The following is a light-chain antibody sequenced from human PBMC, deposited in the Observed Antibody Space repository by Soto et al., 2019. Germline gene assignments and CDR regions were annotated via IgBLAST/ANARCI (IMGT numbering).Light chain of an antibody. CDR2: GAS. CDR1: QSVSSSY. Sequence: EIVLTQSPGTLSLSPGERATLSCRASQSVSSSYLAWYQQKPGQAPRLLIYGASSRATGIPDRFSGSGSGRDFTLTISRLEPEDFAVYYCQQYGSSPRYTFGQGTKLEI. J-gene: IGKJ2*01. CDR3: QQYGSSPRYT. V-gene: IGKV3-20*01.